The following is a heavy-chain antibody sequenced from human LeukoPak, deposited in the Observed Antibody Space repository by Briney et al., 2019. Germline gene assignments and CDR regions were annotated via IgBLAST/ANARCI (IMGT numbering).Heavy chain of an antibody. CDR3: ARGRGPQFDY. Sequence: PSETLSLTCAVYGGSLNGHYWSWIRQPPGKGLEWIGEGSESGGTKFNPSLKSRVTISADTSKNQFSLKLSPVTAADTAVYYCARGRGPQFDYWGQGTLVTVSS. J-gene: IGHJ4*02. CDR2: GSESGGT. CDR1: GGSLNGHY. V-gene: IGHV4-34*01.